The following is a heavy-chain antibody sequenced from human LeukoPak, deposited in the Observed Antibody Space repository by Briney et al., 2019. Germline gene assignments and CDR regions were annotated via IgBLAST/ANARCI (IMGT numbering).Heavy chain of an antibody. CDR2: IGWSDSSI. D-gene: IGHD3-3*01. CDR1: GFSFYSYT. Sequence: PGGSLRLSCAVSGFSFYSYTMKWVRQAPGKVLEWVSYIGWSDSSIYYADSVKGRFTISRDSAKNSLYLQMNSLRDEDTAVYYCARDREWAFDIWGQGTMVTVSS. CDR3: ARDREWAFDI. J-gene: IGHJ3*02. V-gene: IGHV3-48*02.